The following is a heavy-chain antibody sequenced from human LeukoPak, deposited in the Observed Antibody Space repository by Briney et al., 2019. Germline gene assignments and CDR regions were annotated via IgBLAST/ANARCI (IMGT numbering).Heavy chain of an antibody. D-gene: IGHD6-13*01. Sequence: KTSETLSLTCTVSGGSISSYYWSWIRQPPGEGLEWIGYIYYSGSTNYNPSLKSRVTISVDTSKNQFSLKLSSVTAADTAVYYCARQIVTAAGMEWFDPWGRGTLVTVSS. V-gene: IGHV4-59*08. CDR1: GGSISSYY. J-gene: IGHJ5*02. CDR3: ARQIVTAAGMEWFDP. CDR2: IYYSGST.